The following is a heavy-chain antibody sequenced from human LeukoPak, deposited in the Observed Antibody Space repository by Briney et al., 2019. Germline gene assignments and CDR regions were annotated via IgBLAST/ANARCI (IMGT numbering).Heavy chain of an antibody. CDR2: IYSTGGS. D-gene: IGHD2-15*01. J-gene: IGHJ4*02. V-gene: IGHV4-39*07. CDR3: AKTRVAQTFDL. CDR1: GGTTNTGGYF. Sequence: SETLSLTCTVSGGTTNTGGYFWSWIRQPPGKGLEWIGNIYSTGGSYYNPSLKSRVTISVDTSNNQFSLKLNSVTAADTAVYYCAKTRVAQTFDLWGQGTLVTVSS.